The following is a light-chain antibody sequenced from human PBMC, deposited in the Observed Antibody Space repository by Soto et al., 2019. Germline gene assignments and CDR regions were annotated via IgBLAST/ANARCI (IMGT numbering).Light chain of an antibody. Sequence: QPVLTQPPSVSGAPGQRVTISCTGSSSYIGAGYHVHWYQQLPGTAPKLLIYGNSNRPSGVPDRFSGSKSGTSASLAITGLQAEDEAGYYCQSYDSSLSGSVFGGGTKLTVL. CDR2: GNS. J-gene: IGLJ3*02. V-gene: IGLV1-40*01. CDR1: SSYIGAGYH. CDR3: QSYDSSLSGSV.